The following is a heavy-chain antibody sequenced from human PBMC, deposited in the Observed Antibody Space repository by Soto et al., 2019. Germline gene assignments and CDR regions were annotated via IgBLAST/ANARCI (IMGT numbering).Heavy chain of an antibody. V-gene: IGHV1-69*06. J-gene: IGHJ6*02. Sequence: GASVKVSCKASGGTFSSYAISWVRQAPGQGLEWMGGIIPIFGTANYAQKFQGRVTITADKSTSTAYMELSSLRSEDTAVYYCARATGYCSSTSCYDAYYYGMDVWGQGTTVTVS. CDR1: GGTFSSYA. CDR3: ARATGYCSSTSCYDAYYYGMDV. D-gene: IGHD2-2*01. CDR2: IIPIFGTA.